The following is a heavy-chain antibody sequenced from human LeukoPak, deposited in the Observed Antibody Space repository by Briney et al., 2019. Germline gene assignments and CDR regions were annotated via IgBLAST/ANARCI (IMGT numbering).Heavy chain of an antibody. D-gene: IGHD3-10*01. J-gene: IGHJ4*02. CDR2: IYYSGST. CDR1: GGSISSSSYY. CDR3: ARGTYYYGSGSYYGPYTHPLPDY. Sequence: SETLSLTCTVSGGSISSSSYYWGWIRQPPGKGLEWIGSIYYSGSTYYNPSLKSRVTISVDTSKNQFSLKLSSVTAADTAVYYCARGTYYYGSGSYYGPYTHPLPDYWGQGTLVTVSS. V-gene: IGHV4-39*07.